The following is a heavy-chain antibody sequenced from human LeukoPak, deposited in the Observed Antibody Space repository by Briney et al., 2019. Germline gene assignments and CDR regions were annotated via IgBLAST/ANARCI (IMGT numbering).Heavy chain of an antibody. CDR1: GFTSSSFT. V-gene: IGHV3-48*01. CDR3: VRDLESAGYLFFDY. J-gene: IGHJ4*02. D-gene: IGHD3-9*01. CDR2: ISSSSATI. Sequence: SGGSLRLSCAASGFTSSSFTMNWVRQAPGKGLGWISYISSSSATIYYADCVKGRFTISRDDAQNSLYLQMNSLRAEDTAVYYCVRDLESAGYLFFDYCGQGTLVTVSS.